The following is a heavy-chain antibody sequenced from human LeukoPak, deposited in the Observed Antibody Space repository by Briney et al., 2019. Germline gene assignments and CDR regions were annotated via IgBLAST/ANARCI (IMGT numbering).Heavy chain of an antibody. Sequence: ASVKVSCKTSGYTFTSYGISWVRQAPGQELEWMGWISAFNGNTKYAQNFQDRVTMTTDTSTGTAYMELRGLRSDDTAVYYCARTCIGGTCYFIHWGQGTLVTVSS. CDR1: GYTFTSYG. V-gene: IGHV1-18*01. D-gene: IGHD2-15*01. CDR2: ISAFNGNT. J-gene: IGHJ4*02. CDR3: ARTCIGGTCYFIH.